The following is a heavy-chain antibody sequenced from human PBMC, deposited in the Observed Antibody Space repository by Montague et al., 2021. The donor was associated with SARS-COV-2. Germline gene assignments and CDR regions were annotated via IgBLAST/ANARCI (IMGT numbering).Heavy chain of an antibody. CDR1: GASISRSTYC. D-gene: IGHD4-17*01. J-gene: IGHJ5*01. Sequence: SETLSLTCTVSGASISRSTYCWVRMRPPTEVGRVWRGSIYYTASSYYNSTLKSRVTISVDTTKNQFSLKLSSVTATDTAVYYCARLRRGTVYSLSNWFDPWGLGTLVTVSS. CDR3: ARLRRGTVYSLSNWFDP. V-gene: IGHV4-39*01. CDR2: IYYTASS.